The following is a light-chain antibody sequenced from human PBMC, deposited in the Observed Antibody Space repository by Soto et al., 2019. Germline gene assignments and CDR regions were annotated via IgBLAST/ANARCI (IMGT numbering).Light chain of an antibody. CDR3: QQYGSSPRT. Sequence: DIVLTQSPGTLSLSPGDRATLSCRASQSISSTYFTWYQQEPGQAPRLLIYGASSRATGVPDRFSSSGSGTDFALTISRMEPEDFAVYYCQQYGSSPRTFGGGTKVEIK. J-gene: IGKJ4*01. CDR1: QSISSTY. CDR2: GAS. V-gene: IGKV3-20*01.